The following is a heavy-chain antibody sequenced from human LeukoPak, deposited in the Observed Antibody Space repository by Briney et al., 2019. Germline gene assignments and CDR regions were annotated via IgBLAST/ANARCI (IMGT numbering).Heavy chain of an antibody. J-gene: IGHJ4*02. Sequence: WISAYNGNTNYAQKLQGRVTMTTDTSTSTAYMELRSLRSDDTAVYYCARDCSGGSCNTAIDYWGQGTLVAVSS. D-gene: IGHD2-15*01. CDR2: ISAYNGNT. V-gene: IGHV1-18*01. CDR3: ARDCSGGSCNTAIDY.